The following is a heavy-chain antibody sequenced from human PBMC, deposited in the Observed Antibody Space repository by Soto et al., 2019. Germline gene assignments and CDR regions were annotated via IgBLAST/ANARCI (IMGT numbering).Heavy chain of an antibody. Sequence: GVSLRLSCTASGFDFSGSEMNWFRQAPGKGLEWVAYITGSGGAMFHADSVKGRFSISRDNAKNSLFLEMNNLTADDAGLYYCAKVAPFILGSPFWGQGTLVTVSS. J-gene: IGHJ4*02. V-gene: IGHV3-48*03. CDR3: AKVAPFILGSPF. CDR1: GFDFSGSE. CDR2: ITGSGGAM. D-gene: IGHD2-21*01.